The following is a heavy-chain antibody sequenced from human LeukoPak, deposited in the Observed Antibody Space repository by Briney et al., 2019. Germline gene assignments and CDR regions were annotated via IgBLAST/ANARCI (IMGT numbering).Heavy chain of an antibody. CDR2: ISSSSSTI. D-gene: IGHD1-26*01. Sequence: GGSLRLSCAASGFTFSSYSMNWVRQAPGKGLEWVSYISSSSSTIYYADSVKGRFTISRDNAKNSLYLQMNSLRAEDTAVYYCARGGGNDYWGQGTLVTVSS. J-gene: IGHJ4*02. CDR3: ARGGGNDY. CDR1: GFTFSSYS. V-gene: IGHV3-48*01.